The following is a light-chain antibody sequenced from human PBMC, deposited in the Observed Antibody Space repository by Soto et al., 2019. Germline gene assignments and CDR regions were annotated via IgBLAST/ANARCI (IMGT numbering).Light chain of an antibody. Sequence: ERVMTQSPITPSVSPGERTTLSLRASQSVRDNLAWYQQKRGQAPRLLIYGTSIRATDIPASFSGSGSGTDFTLTISSLEPEDFAVYYCQQRSNWPRTFGQGTRLEIK. CDR2: GTS. V-gene: IGKV3-11*01. CDR1: QSVRDN. CDR3: QQRSNWPRT. J-gene: IGKJ5*01.